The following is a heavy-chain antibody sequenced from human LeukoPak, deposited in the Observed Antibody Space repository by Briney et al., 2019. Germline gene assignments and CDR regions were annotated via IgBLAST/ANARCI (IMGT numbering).Heavy chain of an antibody. CDR3: ARAAMTFGSSYWFDP. D-gene: IGHD3-16*01. Sequence: SETLSLTCTVSSGSISSYYWSWIRQPPGKGLEWIGYIYYIGSTNYNPSLKSRVTISVDTSKNQSSLKPSSVTAADTAIYYCARAAMTFGSSYWFDPWGQGTLVTVSS. CDR2: IYYIGST. J-gene: IGHJ5*02. V-gene: IGHV4-59*01. CDR1: SGSISSYY.